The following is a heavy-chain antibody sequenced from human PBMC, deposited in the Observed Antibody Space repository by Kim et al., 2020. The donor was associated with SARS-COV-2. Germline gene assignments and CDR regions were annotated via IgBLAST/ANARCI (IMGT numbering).Heavy chain of an antibody. CDR3: ERREFSSGWYYFDY. CDR1: GFTFSSHW. V-gene: IGHV3-74*01. CDR2: INSDGSTT. Sequence: GGSLRLSCAASGFTFSSHWMHWVRQAPGKGLVWVSRINSDGSTTNHADSVKGRFTIYRDHDKHTLYLQMNSLRAEDTAVYLCERREFSSGWYYFDYWGQG. J-gene: IGHJ4*02. D-gene: IGHD6-19*01.